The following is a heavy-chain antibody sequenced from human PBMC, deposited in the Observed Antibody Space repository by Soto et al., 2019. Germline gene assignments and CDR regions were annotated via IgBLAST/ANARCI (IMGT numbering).Heavy chain of an antibody. J-gene: IGHJ4*02. V-gene: IGHV3-30*03. CDR2: ISYDGSKK. Sequence: QVQLVESGGGVVEPGRSLRLSCAASGFTFSHYGIHCVRQAPGKVLEWLAVISYDGSKKHYADSVKGPFTVSSDNPKTTLYLQMNSLRSVDTPVYFCASYSAKYQGPIDSWAQGTLVTVPS. D-gene: IGHD1-26*01. CDR1: GFTFSHYG. CDR3: ASYSAKYQGPIDS.